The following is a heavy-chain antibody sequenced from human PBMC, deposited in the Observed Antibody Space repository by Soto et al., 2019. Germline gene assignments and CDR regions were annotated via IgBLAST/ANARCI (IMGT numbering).Heavy chain of an antibody. V-gene: IGHV1-69*13. CDR1: GGTFSSYA. J-gene: IGHJ4*02. CDR3: ATGYYVFWGGGAFDS. D-gene: IGHD3-3*01. CDR2: IIPIFGTA. Sequence: ASVKVSCKASGGTFSSYAISWVRQAPGQGLEWMGGIIPIFGTANYAQKFQGRVTVTADESTSTAYMELSSLRSEDTAVYYCATGYYVFWGGGAFDSGGQGTRVTVPS.